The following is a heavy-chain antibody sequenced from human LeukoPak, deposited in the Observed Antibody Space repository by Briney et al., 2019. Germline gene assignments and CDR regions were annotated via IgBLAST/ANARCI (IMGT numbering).Heavy chain of an antibody. J-gene: IGHJ4*02. CDR1: GFTFRNYV. D-gene: IGHD3-10*01. V-gene: IGHV3-30-3*01. CDR2: TSSDLNVK. CDR3: AREGYYGSGSPPSLYFDY. Sequence: PGGSLGLSCAASGFTFRNYVIDWVRQAPGKGLEWVAVTSSDLNVKLYADSVKGRFTISRDNSRSTLYLQMNSLRPEDTAIYCCAREGYYGSGSPPSLYFDYWGQGTLVTVSS.